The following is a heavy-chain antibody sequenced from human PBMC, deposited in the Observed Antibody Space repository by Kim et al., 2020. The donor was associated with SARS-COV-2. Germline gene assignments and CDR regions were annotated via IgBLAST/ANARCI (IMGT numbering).Heavy chain of an antibody. V-gene: IGHV4-34*01. CDR2: ISQIGST. Sequence: SETLSLTCAVHGGSFGGDYWSWIRQPPGKGLEWIGEISQIGSTNYNSSLKSRVTISVDTSKNQFSLRLSLVTAADTALYFCARGRGLAAAGPFASWGQGT. D-gene: IGHD6-13*01. J-gene: IGHJ4*02. CDR1: GGSFGGDY. CDR3: ARGRGLAAAGPFAS.